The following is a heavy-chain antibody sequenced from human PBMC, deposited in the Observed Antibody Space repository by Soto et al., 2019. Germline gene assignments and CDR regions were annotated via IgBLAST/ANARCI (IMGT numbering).Heavy chain of an antibody. D-gene: IGHD6-13*01. CDR2: ISAYNGNT. J-gene: IGHJ5*02. Sequence: ASVKVSCKASGYTFTSYGISWVRQAPGQGLEWMGWISAYNGNTNYAQKLQGRVTMTTDTSTSTAYMELRSLRSDDTAVYYCGSSWKGHWFDPWGQGTLVTVSS. CDR1: GYTFTSYG. CDR3: GSSWKGHWFDP. V-gene: IGHV1-18*01.